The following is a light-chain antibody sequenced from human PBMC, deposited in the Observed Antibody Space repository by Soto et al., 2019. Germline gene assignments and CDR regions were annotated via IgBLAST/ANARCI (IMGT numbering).Light chain of an antibody. CDR2: YVS. CDR3: CSSAGGFTWV. V-gene: IGLV2-11*01. J-gene: IGLJ3*02. Sequence: SVLTQPRSVSGSPGQSVTISCTGTSSDVVSWYQQHPGKAPKLIIYYVSQRPSGVPDRFSGSKSGNTASLTISGLQAEDEADYYCCSSAGGFTWVFGGGTKLTVL. CDR1: SSDVV.